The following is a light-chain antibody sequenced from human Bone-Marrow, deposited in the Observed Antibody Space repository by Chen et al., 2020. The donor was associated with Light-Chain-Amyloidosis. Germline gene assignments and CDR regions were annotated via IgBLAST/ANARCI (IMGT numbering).Light chain of an antibody. CDR1: RGSIATNY. J-gene: IGLJ3*02. V-gene: IGLV6-57*01. Sequence: NFMLTQPHSVSESPGMTVIISCTRGRGSIATNYVQWYQQRPGSSPTTVVYEVDQSPSGVPDRFSGSIDRSSNSASLTISGLKTEDEADYYCQSYQGSSQGVFGGGTKLTVL. CDR3: QSYQGSSQGV. CDR2: EVD.